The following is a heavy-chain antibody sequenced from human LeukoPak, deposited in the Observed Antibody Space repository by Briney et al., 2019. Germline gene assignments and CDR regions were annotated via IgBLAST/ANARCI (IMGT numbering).Heavy chain of an antibody. Sequence: ASVKVSCKASGYTFTSYGISWVRQAPGQGLEWMGWISAYDGNTNYAQKLQGRVTMTTDTSTSTAYMELRSLRSVDTAVYYCATDSAGREIVVATLFDYWGQGTLVTVSS. CDR3: ATDSAGREIVVATLFDY. CDR1: GYTFTSYG. V-gene: IGHV1-18*01. J-gene: IGHJ4*02. D-gene: IGHD3-22*01. CDR2: ISAYDGNT.